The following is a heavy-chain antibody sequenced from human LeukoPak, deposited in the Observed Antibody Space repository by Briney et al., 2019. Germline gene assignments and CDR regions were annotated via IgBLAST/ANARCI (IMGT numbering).Heavy chain of an antibody. CDR1: GFTXXXYS. CDR3: ARGGRAVAGTFPDY. V-gene: IGHV3-21*01. Sequence: GFTXXXYSMNWVRQAPGKGLEWVSSISSSSSYIYYADSVKGRFTISRDNAKNSLYLQMNSLRAEDTAVYYCARGGRAVAGTFPDYWGQGTLVTVSS. CDR2: ISSSSSYI. D-gene: IGHD6-19*01. J-gene: IGHJ4*02.